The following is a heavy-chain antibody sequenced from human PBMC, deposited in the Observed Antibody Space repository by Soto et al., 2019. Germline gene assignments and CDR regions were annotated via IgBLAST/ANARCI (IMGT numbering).Heavy chain of an antibody. CDR1: GFTFSSYG. CDR2: IWYDGSNK. D-gene: IGHD2-21*02. V-gene: IGHV3-33*01. J-gene: IGHJ2*01. Sequence: QVQLVESGGGVVQPGRSLRLSCAASGFTFSSYGMHWVRQAPGKGLEWVAVIWYDGSNKYYADSVKGRFTISRDNSKNTLYLQMNSLRAEDTAVYYCARDWHPLMTAIGWYFDLWGRGTLVTVSS. CDR3: ARDWHPLMTAIGWYFDL.